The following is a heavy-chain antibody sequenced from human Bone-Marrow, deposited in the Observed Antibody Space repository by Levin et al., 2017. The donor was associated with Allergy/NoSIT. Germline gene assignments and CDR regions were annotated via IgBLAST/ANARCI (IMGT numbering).Heavy chain of an antibody. Sequence: PGESLKISCAASGFTFSNAWMSWVRQAPGKGLEWVGRIKSKTDGGTTDYAAPVKGRFTISRDDSKNTLYLQMNSLKTEDTAVYYCTTPNSSTSQGNSPAVYYFDYWGQGTLVTVSS. D-gene: IGHD2-2*01. J-gene: IGHJ4*02. V-gene: IGHV3-15*01. CDR2: IKSKTDGGTT. CDR3: TTPNSSTSQGNSPAVYYFDY. CDR1: GFTFSNAW.